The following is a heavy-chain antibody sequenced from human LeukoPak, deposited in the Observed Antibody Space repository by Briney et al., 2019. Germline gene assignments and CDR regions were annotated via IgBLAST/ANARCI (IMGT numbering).Heavy chain of an antibody. D-gene: IGHD5-24*01. CDR1: GYTFTSYG. CDR3: ARDSRWLQLIAYYFDY. J-gene: IGHJ4*02. Sequence: GASVKVSCKASGYTFTSYGMSWVRQAPGQGLEWMGWISAYNGNTNYAQKLQGRVTMTTDTSTSTAYMELRSLRSDDTAVYYCARDSRWLQLIAYYFDYWGQGTLVTVSS. CDR2: ISAYNGNT. V-gene: IGHV1-18*01.